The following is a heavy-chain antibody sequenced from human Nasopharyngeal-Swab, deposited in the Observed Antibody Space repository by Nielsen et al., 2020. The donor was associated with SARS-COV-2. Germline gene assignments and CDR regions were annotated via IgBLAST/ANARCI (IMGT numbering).Heavy chain of an antibody. CDR3: SGHYFDFWSGYHPLDY. J-gene: IGHJ4*02. CDR1: GFSFSGSA. D-gene: IGHD3-3*01. V-gene: IGHV3-73*01. CDR2: IRSKANNYAT. Sequence: GESLKISCAASGFSFSGSAMHWARQASGKGLEWLGRIRSKANNYATSYAASVEGKFTISRDDSKNTAYLQMNSLITEDTAVYFCSGHYFDFWSGYHPLDYWGQGALVTVSS.